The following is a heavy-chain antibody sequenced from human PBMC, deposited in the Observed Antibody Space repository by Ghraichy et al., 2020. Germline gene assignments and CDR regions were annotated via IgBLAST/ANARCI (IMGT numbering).Heavy chain of an antibody. D-gene: IGHD3-10*01. Sequence: SETLSLTCTVSGDSVSSASSYWSWIRQPPGKGLEWIGYIYYSGSTNYNPSLKSRVTISVDMSKNLFSLNLSSVTAADTAVYYCARDKALGDYYVSGSYREHWYFDLWGRGTLVTVSS. CDR3: ARDKALGDYYVSGSYREHWYFDL. CDR2: IYYSGST. J-gene: IGHJ2*01. V-gene: IGHV4-61*01. CDR1: GDSVSSASSY.